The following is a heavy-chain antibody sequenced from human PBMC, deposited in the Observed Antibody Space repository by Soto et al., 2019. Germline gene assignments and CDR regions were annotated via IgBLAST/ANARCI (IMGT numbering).Heavy chain of an antibody. CDR2: IYPGDSDT. D-gene: IGHD6-19*01. V-gene: IGHV5-51*01. CDR1: GYIFTNYW. Sequence: PGEALKISCKGSGYIFTNYWIRWGRQRPGEGLEWLGIIYPGDSDTRYNPSFQGQVSISVDKSISTAYLQWNSLKASDTAIYYCARRPRAVAGEDYHYTMDVWGQGTTVTVSS. CDR3: ARRPRAVAGEDYHYTMDV. J-gene: IGHJ6*02.